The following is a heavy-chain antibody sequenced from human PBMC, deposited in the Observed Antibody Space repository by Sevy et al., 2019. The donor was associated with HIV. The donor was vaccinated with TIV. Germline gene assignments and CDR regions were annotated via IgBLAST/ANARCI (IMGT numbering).Heavy chain of an antibody. V-gene: IGHV3-23*01. Sequence: GGSLRLSCAASGFTFSSNAMSWVRQAPGKGREWVSVIRGSGGGTYYADSVKGRFTISRDNSKNTLYLQMNSLRAEDTAVYYCAKVPRLQWLVGGDYWGQGTLVTVSS. CDR3: AKVPRLQWLVGGDY. D-gene: IGHD6-19*01. CDR1: GFTFSSNA. CDR2: IRGSGGGT. J-gene: IGHJ4*02.